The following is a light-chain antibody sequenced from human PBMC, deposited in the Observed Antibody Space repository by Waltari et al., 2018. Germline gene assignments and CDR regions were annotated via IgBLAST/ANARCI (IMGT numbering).Light chain of an antibody. CDR1: SSNIGKNT. J-gene: IGLJ2*01. CDR2: FND. Sequence: QSVLTQPPSASGTPGQRVTISCSGSSSNIGKNTVNWYQHLPGTAPKLVIYFNDRRPSGVPDRFSGSKSGTSASLAISGLQSEDEADFHCAVWDDSLNGLIFGGGTKLTVL. CDR3: AVWDDSLNGLI. V-gene: IGLV1-44*01.